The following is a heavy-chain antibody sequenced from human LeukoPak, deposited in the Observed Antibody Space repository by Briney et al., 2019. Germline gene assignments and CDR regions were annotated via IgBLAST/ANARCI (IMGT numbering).Heavy chain of an antibody. D-gene: IGHD5-12*01. CDR2: ISYDGSNK. J-gene: IGHJ4*02. V-gene: IGHV3-30*18. Sequence: GGSLRLSCAASGFTFSSYGMHWVRQAPGKGLEWVAVISYDGSNKYYADSVKGRFTISRDNSKNTLYLQMNSLRAEDTAVYYCAKDQEYSGYDPYYFGYWGQGTLVTVSS. CDR3: AKDQEYSGYDPYYFGY. CDR1: GFTFSSYG.